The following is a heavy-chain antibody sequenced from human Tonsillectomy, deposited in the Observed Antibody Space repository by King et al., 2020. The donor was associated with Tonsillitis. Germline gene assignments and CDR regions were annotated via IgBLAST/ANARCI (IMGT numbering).Heavy chain of an antibody. J-gene: IGHJ4*02. D-gene: IGHD5-24*01. Sequence: VQLVESGGGLVKPGGSLRLSCATSGFRFSDAYMTWVRQAPGKGLEWVGRIKNRSAGGTADYTAPVKGRFTIFRDDSKNTLYLQMNSLQNEDTALYYCMTTIGPGREYWGQGTPVTVSS. CDR3: MTTIGPGREY. CDR1: GFRFSDAY. CDR2: IKNRSAGGTA. V-gene: IGHV3-15*01.